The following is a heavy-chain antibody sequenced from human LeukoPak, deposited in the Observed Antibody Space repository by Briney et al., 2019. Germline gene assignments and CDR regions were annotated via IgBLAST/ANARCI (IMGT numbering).Heavy chain of an antibody. Sequence: GGSLRLSCAASGFTFSSYAMSWVRQAPGKGLEWVAVISYDGSNKYYADSVKGRFTISRDNSKNTLYLQMNSLRAEDTAVYYCARVFELSYFDYWGQGTLVTVSS. J-gene: IGHJ4*02. V-gene: IGHV3-30-3*01. CDR3: ARVFELSYFDY. D-gene: IGHD3-16*02. CDR1: GFTFSSYA. CDR2: ISYDGSNK.